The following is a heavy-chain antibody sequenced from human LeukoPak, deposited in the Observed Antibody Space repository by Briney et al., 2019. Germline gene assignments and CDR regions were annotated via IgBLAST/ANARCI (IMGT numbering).Heavy chain of an antibody. J-gene: IGHJ5*02. CDR1: GYTFTGYY. V-gene: IGHV1-2*02. CDR2: INPNSGGT. Sequence: ASVKVSCKASGYTFTGYYMHWVRQAPGQGLEWMGWINPNSGGTNYSQKFQGRVTMTRDMSISTAYMELSRLRSDDTAVYYCARDSVPTSGFDPWGQGTLVTVSS. CDR3: ARDSVPTSGFDP. D-gene: IGHD3-16*01.